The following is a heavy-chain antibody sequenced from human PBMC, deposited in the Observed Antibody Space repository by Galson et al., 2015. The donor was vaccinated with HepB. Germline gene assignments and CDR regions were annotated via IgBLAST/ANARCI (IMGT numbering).Heavy chain of an antibody. V-gene: IGHV3-23*01. CDR3: AKVGSMIVVVIHFDY. CDR2: ISGSGDST. CDR1: GFTFSSYA. J-gene: IGHJ4*02. Sequence: SLRLSCAASGFTFSSYAMSWVRQAPGKGLEWVSAISGSGDSTYYADSVKGRFTISRDNSKNTLYLQMNSLRAEDTAVYYCAKVGSMIVVVIHFDYWGQGTLVTVSS. D-gene: IGHD3-22*01.